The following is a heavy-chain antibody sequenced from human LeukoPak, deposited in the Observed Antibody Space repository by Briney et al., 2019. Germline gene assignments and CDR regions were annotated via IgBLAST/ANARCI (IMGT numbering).Heavy chain of an antibody. Sequence: ASVKVSCKPSGYTFTDSYMHWVRQAPGQGLEWMGWINPNSGGTNYAQKFQGRVTMTRDTSISTAYMELSRLRSDDTAVYYCAGVRVYNWDLFDYWGQGTLVTVSS. V-gene: IGHV1-2*02. CDR1: GYTFTDSY. D-gene: IGHD1-1*01. J-gene: IGHJ4*02. CDR3: AGVRVYNWDLFDY. CDR2: INPNSGGT.